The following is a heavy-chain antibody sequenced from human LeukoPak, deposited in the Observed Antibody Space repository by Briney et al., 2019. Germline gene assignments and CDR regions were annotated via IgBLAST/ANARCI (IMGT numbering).Heavy chain of an antibody. D-gene: IGHD2-21*02. CDR1: GFSSSSDY. V-gene: IGHV3-74*01. J-gene: IGHJ4*02. CDR2: PISDVSST. Sequence: GGSVRLSCAASGFSSSSDYIHWVRRAPGKGRVWVSRPISDVSSTNYTDTVKGPFTISRDNVKNAVDLQMNSLRAEDTAVYYCARERSRGGDDVDYWGQGTLVTVSS. CDR3: ARERSRGGDDVDY.